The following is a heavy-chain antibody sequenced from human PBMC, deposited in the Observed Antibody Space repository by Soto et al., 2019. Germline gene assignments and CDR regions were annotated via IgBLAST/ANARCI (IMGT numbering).Heavy chain of an antibody. D-gene: IGHD2-2*01. Sequence: GGSLRLSCVASAFTFNNFPMHWVRQAPGKGLQWLASITTTSTYKYYADSVKGRFSISRDNAKNSLYLELANLRSEDTAVYYCAREKCSSTSCNHGMDVWGLGTTVTVSS. J-gene: IGHJ6*02. CDR2: ITTTSTYK. CDR1: AFTFNNFP. CDR3: AREKCSSTSCNHGMDV. V-gene: IGHV3-21*01.